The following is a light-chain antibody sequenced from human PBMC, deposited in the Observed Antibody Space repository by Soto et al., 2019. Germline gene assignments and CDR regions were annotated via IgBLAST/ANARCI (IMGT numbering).Light chain of an antibody. CDR1: SSDVGSYNL. CDR2: EGS. CDR3: CSYAGTNTFV. Sequence: QSVLTQPASVSGSPGQSITISCTGTSSDVGSYNLVSWYQRHPGKAPKLMIYEGSKRPSSVSNRFSGSKSGNTASLTISGLQAEDEANYFCCSYAGTNTFVFRTGTKLTVL. V-gene: IGLV2-23*01. J-gene: IGLJ1*01.